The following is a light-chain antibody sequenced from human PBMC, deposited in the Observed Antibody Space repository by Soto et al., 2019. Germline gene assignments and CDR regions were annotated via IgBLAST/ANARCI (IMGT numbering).Light chain of an antibody. CDR3: QQRARWPST. J-gene: IGKJ2*02. V-gene: IGKV3-11*01. Sequence: VLTQSPDVLSLSPGQTATLSCRASESVDRYVAWYQQKAGQAPRLLIYDGFTRATGVAARFSGSGSATDFTLTISSLEPEDCAVYYCQQRARWPSTFGPGTKVEIK. CDR1: ESVDRY. CDR2: DGF.